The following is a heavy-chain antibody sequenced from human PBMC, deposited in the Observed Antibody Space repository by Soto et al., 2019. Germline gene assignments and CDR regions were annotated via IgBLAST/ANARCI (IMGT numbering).Heavy chain of an antibody. CDR3: ARDXGVGGAFDI. V-gene: IGHV3-11*01. CDR1: GFRFSDFH. Sequence: QVQLVESGGGLVKPGGSLRLSCAASGFRFSDFHMSWIRQAPGKGLEWISYIRDSGSYVYYANYVKGRLTVSRDNAKNALYLQRSSLSAEDTAGYYCARDXGVGGAFDIGGQGTMVTVSS. CDR2: IRDSGSYV. D-gene: IGHD3-10*01. J-gene: IGHJ3*02.